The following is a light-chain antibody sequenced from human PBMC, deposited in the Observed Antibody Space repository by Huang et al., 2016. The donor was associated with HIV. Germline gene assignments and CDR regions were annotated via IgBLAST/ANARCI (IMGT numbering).Light chain of an antibody. CDR3: QQNNNWPPLFT. J-gene: IGKJ3*01. V-gene: IGKV3-15*01. Sequence: EIVMTQSPATLSASPGERATLSCRASQSVSSNLAGYQQKPGQAPRRLIYGASTRATVIPARFSGSGSGTEFTLTISSLQSEDFAVYYCQQNNNWPPLFTFGPGTKVDIK. CDR1: QSVSSN. CDR2: GAS.